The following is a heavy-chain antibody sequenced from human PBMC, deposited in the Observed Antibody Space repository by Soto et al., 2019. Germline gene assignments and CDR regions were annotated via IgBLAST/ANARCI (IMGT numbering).Heavy chain of an antibody. CDR2: IXAXXXNX. D-gene: IGHD6-13*01. V-gene: IGHV1-18*04. CDR1: GYTFASCG. J-gene: IGHJ6*02. Sequence: SLKVSSKASGYTFASCGISSLRQSPGKGLEWMGXIXAXXXNXNXAXKXXXXVTMTTDPSTSTAYPELRRLRSDDTAVYYCARVELVQYYYYGMDVWAQGTTVTVSS. CDR3: ARVELVQYYYYGMDV.